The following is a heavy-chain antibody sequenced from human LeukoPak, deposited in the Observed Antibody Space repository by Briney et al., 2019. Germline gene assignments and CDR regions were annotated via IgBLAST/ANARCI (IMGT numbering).Heavy chain of an antibody. CDR2: LQNGGNST. CDR3: AKDRWLQYVSHFDC. D-gene: IGHD5-24*01. J-gene: IGHJ4*02. V-gene: IGHV3-74*03. CDR1: GFTIRNYW. Sequence: PGGSLRLSCAASGFTIRNYWMHWARQAPGKGLEWVSCLQNGGNSTKYEDSVKGRFTISKDDAKNTLYLEMSSLRAEDTAVYYCAKDRWLQYVSHFDCWGKGTLVTVSS.